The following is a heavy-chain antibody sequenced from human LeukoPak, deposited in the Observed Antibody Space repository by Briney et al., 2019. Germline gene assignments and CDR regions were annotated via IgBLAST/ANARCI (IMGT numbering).Heavy chain of an antibody. CDR1: GGSISSYY. D-gene: IGHD6-13*01. CDR3: ARIDFNPTAAGAFDI. V-gene: IGHV4-59*01. Sequence: SETLSLTCTVSGGSISSYYWSWIRQPPGKGLEWIGYIYYSGSTNYNPSLKSRVTISVDTSKNQFSLKLSSVTAADTAVYYCARIDFNPTAAGAFDIWGQGTMVTVSS. J-gene: IGHJ3*02. CDR2: IYYSGST.